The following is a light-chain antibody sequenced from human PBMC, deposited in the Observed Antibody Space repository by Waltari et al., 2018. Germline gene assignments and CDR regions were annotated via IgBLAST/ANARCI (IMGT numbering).Light chain of an antibody. J-gene: IGLJ3*02. CDR2: DVS. Sequence: QSALTQPRSVSGSPGQSVTISCTGTSSDVGGYNYVSWYQQHPGKAPKLRIYDVSKRPSGVPDCFSGAKSGNTASLTICGLQAEDEADYYCCSYAGSYTWVFGGGTKLTVL. CDR3: CSYAGSYTWV. CDR1: SSDVGGYNY. V-gene: IGLV2-11*01.